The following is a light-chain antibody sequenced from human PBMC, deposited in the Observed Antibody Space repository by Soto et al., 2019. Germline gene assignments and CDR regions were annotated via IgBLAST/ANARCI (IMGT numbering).Light chain of an antibody. J-gene: IGKJ1*01. CDR1: QSISSSY. CDR3: QQYDGSPWT. Sequence: EIVLTQSPGTLSLSPGERATLSCRASQSISSSYLAWYQQKPGQTPRLLIFGASNRATGIPDWFSGSGSGTDFTLTISRLESEDFAVYYCQQYDGSPWTFGQGTKVEFK. V-gene: IGKV3-20*01. CDR2: GAS.